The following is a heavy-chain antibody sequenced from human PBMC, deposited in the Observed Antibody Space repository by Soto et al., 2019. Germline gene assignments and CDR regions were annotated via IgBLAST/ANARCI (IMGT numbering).Heavy chain of an antibody. CDR2: INHSGST. Sequence: QVQLQQWGAGLLKPSETLSLTCAVYGGSFSGYYWSWIRQPPGKGLEWIGEINHSGSTNYNPSLKSRVTISVDTSKNQFSLKLSSVTAADTAVYYCAGRRGSSSEVNWFDPWVQGTLVSVSS. CDR3: AGRRGSSSEVNWFDP. D-gene: IGHD6-6*01. J-gene: IGHJ5*02. CDR1: GGSFSGYY. V-gene: IGHV4-34*01.